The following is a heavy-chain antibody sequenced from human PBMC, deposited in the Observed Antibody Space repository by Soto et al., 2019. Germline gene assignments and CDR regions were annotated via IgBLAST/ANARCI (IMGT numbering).Heavy chain of an antibody. V-gene: IGHV3-74*01. CDR1: GFTSSNYW. CDR3: VRDLIIVVTPGDDFDY. J-gene: IGHJ4*02. D-gene: IGHD1-26*01. Sequence: EVQLVESGGGLVQPGGSLRLSCAPSGFTSSNYWMHWVRQAPGKGLEWVSRINEDGSVISYADSVKGRFTISRDNGKNTLYLQMNSLRVEDTAVYYCVRDLIIVVTPGDDFDYWGQGTLVTVSS. CDR2: INEDGSVI.